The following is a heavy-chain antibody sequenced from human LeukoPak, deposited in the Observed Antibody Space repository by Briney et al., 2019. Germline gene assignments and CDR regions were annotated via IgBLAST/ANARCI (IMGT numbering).Heavy chain of an antibody. V-gene: IGHV5-51*01. CDR3: ARGAHGSGFDI. Sequence: GESLKISCQTFGFTFATNWIGWVRQMPGKGLDCLGVIYPGDSDTRYSPPFQGQVTISADKSISTAYLLWSSLKASDTAIYYCARGAHGSGFDIWGQGTMVTVSS. CDR2: IYPGDSDT. J-gene: IGHJ3*02. D-gene: IGHD1-26*01. CDR1: GFTFATNW.